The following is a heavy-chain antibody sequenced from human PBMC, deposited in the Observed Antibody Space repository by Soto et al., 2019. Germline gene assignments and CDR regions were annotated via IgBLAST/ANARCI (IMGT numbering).Heavy chain of an antibody. CDR1: GGTFSSYA. CDR3: AREGDCSGGSCYSDDFDY. Sequence: QVQLVQSGAEVKKPGSSVKVSCKASGGTFSSYAISWVRQAPGQGLEWMGGIIPIFGTANYAQKFQGRVTITADESTSTAYMELSSLRSEDTAVYYGAREGDCSGGSCYSDDFDYWGQGTLVTVSS. D-gene: IGHD2-15*01. V-gene: IGHV1-69*01. J-gene: IGHJ4*02. CDR2: IIPIFGTA.